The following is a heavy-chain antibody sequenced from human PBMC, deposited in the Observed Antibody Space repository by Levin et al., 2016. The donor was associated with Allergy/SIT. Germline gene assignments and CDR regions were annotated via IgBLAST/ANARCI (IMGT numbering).Heavy chain of an antibody. CDR1: GGSISSGSYY. D-gene: IGHD3-3*01. CDR2: IYTSGST. V-gene: IGHV4-61*02. Sequence: SETLSLTCTVSGGSISSGSYYWSWIRQPAGKGLEWIGRIYTSGSTNYNPSLKSRVTISVDTSKNQFSLKLSSVTAADTAVYYCARDKGTYYDFWSGYHPDAFDIWGQGTMVTVSS. CDR3: ARDKGTYYDFWSGYHPDAFDI. J-gene: IGHJ3*02.